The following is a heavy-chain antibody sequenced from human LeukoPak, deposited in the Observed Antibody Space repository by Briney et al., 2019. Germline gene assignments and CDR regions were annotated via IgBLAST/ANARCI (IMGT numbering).Heavy chain of an antibody. J-gene: IGHJ5*02. CDR1: GGSFSGYY. V-gene: IGHV4-34*01. CDR2: INHSGST. D-gene: IGHD2-2*01. Sequence: SETLSLTCAVYGGSFSGYYWSWIRQPPGKGLEWIGEINHSGSTNYNPSLKSRVTISVDTSKNQFSLKLSSVTAADTAVYYCARGLNIVVVPAAVRNWFDPWGQGILVTVSS. CDR3: ARGLNIVVVPAAVRNWFDP.